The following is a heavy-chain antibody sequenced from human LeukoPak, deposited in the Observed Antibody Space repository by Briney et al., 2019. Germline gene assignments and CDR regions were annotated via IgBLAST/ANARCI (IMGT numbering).Heavy chain of an antibody. J-gene: IGHJ4*02. CDR1: GYTFTGYY. CDR3: ARDDYGDLPFDD. Sequence: ASVKVSCKASGYTFTGYYMHWLRQAPGQGLEWMGWINPNSGGTNYAQKFQGRVTMTRDTSISTAYMELSRLRSDDTAVYYCARDDYGDLPFDDWGQGTLVTVSS. V-gene: IGHV1-2*02. CDR2: INPNSGGT. D-gene: IGHD4-17*01.